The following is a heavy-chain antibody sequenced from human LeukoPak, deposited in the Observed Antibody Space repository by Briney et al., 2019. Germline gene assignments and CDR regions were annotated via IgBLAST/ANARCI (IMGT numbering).Heavy chain of an antibody. CDR2: INPNSGGT. J-gene: IGHJ6*03. CDR1: GYTFTGYY. CDR3: ARGPAIAAAGIGYYYYYYMDV. Sequence: ASVKVSCKASGYTFTGYYMHWVRQAPGQGLEWMGWINPNSGGTNYAQKFQGRVTVTRNTSISTAYMELSSLRSEDTAVYYCARGPAIAAAGIGYYYYYYMDVWGKGTTVTISS. V-gene: IGHV1-2*02. D-gene: IGHD6-13*01.